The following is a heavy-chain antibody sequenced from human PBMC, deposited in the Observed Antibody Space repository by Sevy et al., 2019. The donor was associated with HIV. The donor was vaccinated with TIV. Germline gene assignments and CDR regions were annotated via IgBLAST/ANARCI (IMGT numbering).Heavy chain of an antibody. J-gene: IGHJ6*02. CDR3: ARDQGYCSSTSCQGYYYYYGMDV. CDR2: ISAYNSNT. D-gene: IGHD2-2*01. V-gene: IGHV1-18*01. Sequence: ASVKVSCKASGYTFTSYGISWVRQAPGQGLEWMGWISAYNSNTNYAQKLQGRVTMTTDTSTSTAYMEPRSLRSDDTAVYYCARDQGYCSSTSCQGYYYYYGMDVWGQGTTVTVSS. CDR1: GYTFTSYG.